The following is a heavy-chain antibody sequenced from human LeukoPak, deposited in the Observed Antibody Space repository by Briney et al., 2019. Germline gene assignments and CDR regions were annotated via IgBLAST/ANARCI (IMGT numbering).Heavy chain of an antibody. V-gene: IGHV3-23*01. CDR3: AKRETGIAAAGK. Sequence: TGGSLRLSCAASGFTLSSYAMSWVRQAPGKGLEWVSAISGSGGSTYYADSVKGRFTISRDNSKNTLYLQMNSLRAEDTAVYYCAKRETGIAAAGKWGQGTLVTVSS. J-gene: IGHJ4*02. D-gene: IGHD6-13*01. CDR2: ISGSGGST. CDR1: GFTLSSYA.